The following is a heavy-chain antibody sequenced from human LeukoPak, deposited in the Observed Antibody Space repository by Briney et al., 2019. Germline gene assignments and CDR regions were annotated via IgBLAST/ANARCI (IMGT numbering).Heavy chain of an antibody. V-gene: IGHV3-7*01. J-gene: IGHJ3*02. CDR3: ARDTSSSSSVSAFDI. Sequence: GGSLRLSCAASGFTLSSYWMSWVRQAPGKGLEWVANIRQDGSEKYYVDSVKGRFTISRDNAKNSLYLLMNSLRAEDTAVYYCARDTSSSSSVSAFDIWGQGTMVTVSS. CDR1: GFTLSSYW. CDR2: IRQDGSEK. D-gene: IGHD6-6*01.